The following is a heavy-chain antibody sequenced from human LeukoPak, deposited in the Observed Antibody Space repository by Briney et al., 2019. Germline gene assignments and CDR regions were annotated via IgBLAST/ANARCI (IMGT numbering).Heavy chain of an antibody. CDR3: ARDLPYCTNGVCYSSHYYYGMDV. CDR2: ISSDGSST. CDR1: GFTLNNYW. V-gene: IGHV3-74*01. D-gene: IGHD2-8*01. J-gene: IGHJ6*02. Sequence: GGSLRLSCAASGFTLNNYWMHWVRQAPGKGLVWVSRISSDGSSTSYADSVKGRFTISRDNAKNKLYLQMNSLRAEDTAVYYCARDLPYCTNGVCYSSHYYYGMDVWGQGTTVTVSS.